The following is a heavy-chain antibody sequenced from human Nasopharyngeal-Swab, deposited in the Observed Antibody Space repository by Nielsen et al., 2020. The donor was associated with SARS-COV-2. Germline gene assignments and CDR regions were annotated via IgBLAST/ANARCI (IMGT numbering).Heavy chain of an antibody. V-gene: IGHV3-11*01. CDR3: ARSRSYYDSSGFPVGY. D-gene: IGHD3-22*01. CDR1: GLTFSDYY. J-gene: IGHJ4*02. CDR2: ISSSGSTI. Sequence: GGSLRLSCAASGLTFSDYYMSWIRQAPGKGLEWVSYISSSGSTIYYADSVKGRFTISRDNAKNSLYLQMNNLRAEDTAVYYCARSRSYYDSSGFPVGYWGQGTLVTVSS.